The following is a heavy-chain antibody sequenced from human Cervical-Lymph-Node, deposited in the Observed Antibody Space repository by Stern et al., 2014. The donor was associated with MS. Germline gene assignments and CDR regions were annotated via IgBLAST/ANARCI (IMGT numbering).Heavy chain of an antibody. CDR3: ARTYYDFWSGLSFDY. D-gene: IGHD3-3*01. Sequence: QITLRESGPVLVKPTETLTLTCTVSGFSLSNARMGVSWIRQPPGKALEWLAHIFSNDEKSYSTSLKSRLTISKDTSKSQVVLTMTNMDPVDTATYYCARTYYDFWSGLSFDYWGQGTLVTVSS. CDR1: GFSLSNARMG. J-gene: IGHJ4*02. V-gene: IGHV2-26*01. CDR2: IFSNDEK.